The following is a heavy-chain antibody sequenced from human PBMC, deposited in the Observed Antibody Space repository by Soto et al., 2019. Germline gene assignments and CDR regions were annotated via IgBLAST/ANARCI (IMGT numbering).Heavy chain of an antibody. D-gene: IGHD1-26*01. V-gene: IGHV4-4*07. Sequence: SETLSLTCIVFGDSINNYYWYWIRQPAGKGLQWIGRIYSSGSTDYNPSLNSRVTMSVDTSKNQVSLGLTSVTAADTAVYYCASGGTRSRELLRYWGQGVQVTVS. CDR1: GDSINNYY. CDR2: IYSSGST. J-gene: IGHJ4*02. CDR3: ASGGTRSRELLRY.